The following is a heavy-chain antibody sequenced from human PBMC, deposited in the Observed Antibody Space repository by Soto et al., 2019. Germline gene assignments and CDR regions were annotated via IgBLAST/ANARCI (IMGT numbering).Heavy chain of an antibody. D-gene: IGHD1-26*01. J-gene: IGHJ4*02. Sequence: EVQLVESGGGPVKPGGSLRLSCAASGFTFSHYNMGWVRQAPGKGLDWVSSISGGGNFMYYADSVRGRFTISRDNAKNSLFLQMNSLRADDTAVYFCARIWGGSYDAVDYWGQGTQVIVSS. CDR2: ISGGGNFM. CDR1: GFTFSHYN. CDR3: ARIWGGSYDAVDY. V-gene: IGHV3-21*01.